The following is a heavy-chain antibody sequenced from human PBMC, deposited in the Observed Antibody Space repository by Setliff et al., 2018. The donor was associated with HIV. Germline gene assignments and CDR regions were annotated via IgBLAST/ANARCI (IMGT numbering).Heavy chain of an antibody. CDR3: ARLRPSVADRSYFDH. J-gene: IGHJ4*02. CDR2: IYYSGSA. V-gene: IGHV4-39*07. CDR1: RDSIRNGAYY. D-gene: IGHD6-19*01. Sequence: SETLSLTCTVSRDSIRNGAYYWGWIRQPPGKGLEWIGSIYYSGSAYYNPSFKSRVTISIDTFKNQFSMKLYSVTAADTAVYYCARLRPSVADRSYFDHWGQGALVTVSS.